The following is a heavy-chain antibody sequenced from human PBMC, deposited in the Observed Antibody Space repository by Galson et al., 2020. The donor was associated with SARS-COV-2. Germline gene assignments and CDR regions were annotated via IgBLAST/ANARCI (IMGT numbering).Heavy chain of an antibody. Sequence: ASVKVSCKASGYTFTSNDINWVRQATGQGLEWIGWMNPNSGNTGYAQKFQGRVTMTRNISINTAYMELSSLKSEDTAVYYCARGVWVANAYYLDYWGQGTLVTVSS. CDR3: ARGVWVANAYYLDY. CDR2: MNPNSGNT. V-gene: IGHV1-8*01. CDR1: GYTFTSND. J-gene: IGHJ4*02. D-gene: IGHD5-12*01.